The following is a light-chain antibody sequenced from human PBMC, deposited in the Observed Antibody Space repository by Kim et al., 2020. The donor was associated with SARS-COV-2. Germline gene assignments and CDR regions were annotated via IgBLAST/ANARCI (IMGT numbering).Light chain of an antibody. J-gene: IGLJ3*02. V-gene: IGLV7-46*01. CDR1: TGAVTSGHY. CDR3: LLSYTGARV. CDR2: DTS. Sequence: QAVVTQEPSLTVSPGGTVTLTCGSSTGAVTSGHYRYWFQQRPGQAPRTLIYDTSKKHSWTPARFSGSLLGGKAALTLSGVQTEDEADYYCLLSYTGARVFGGGTQLTVL.